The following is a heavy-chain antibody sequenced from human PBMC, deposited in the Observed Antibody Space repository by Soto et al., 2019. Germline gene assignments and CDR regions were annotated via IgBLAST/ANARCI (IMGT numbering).Heavy chain of an antibody. J-gene: IGHJ6*02. V-gene: IGHV1-46*01. CDR1: GYTFTSYY. D-gene: IGHD4-4*01. CDR2: INPDGGGT. Sequence: QVQLVQSGAEVKKPGASVKVSCKASGYTFTSYYMHWVRLAPGQGLAWMGIINPDGGGTGYAQQFQGRVIMTRATSTSTVYMEMSSLRSEDTAVYYCAVGGNYLSMDVWGQGTTVTVSS. CDR3: AVGGNYLSMDV.